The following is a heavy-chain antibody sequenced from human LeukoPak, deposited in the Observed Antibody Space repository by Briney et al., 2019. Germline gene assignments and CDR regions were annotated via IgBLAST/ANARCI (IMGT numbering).Heavy chain of an antibody. J-gene: IGHJ1*01. D-gene: IGHD3-22*01. CDR3: ARGNYDSWSEYFQH. CDR1: GYTFTSYG. V-gene: IGHV1-18*01. Sequence: ASVKVSCKASGYTFTSYGISWVRQAPGQGLEWMGWISPHNGNTNYAQKLQGRVTMTTDTSTNTAYMELRSLRSDDTAVYYCARGNYDSWSEYFQHWGQGTLVTVSS. CDR2: ISPHNGNT.